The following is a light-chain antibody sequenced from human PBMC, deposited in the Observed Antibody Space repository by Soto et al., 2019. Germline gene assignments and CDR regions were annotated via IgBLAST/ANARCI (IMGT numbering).Light chain of an antibody. J-gene: IGLJ3*02. CDR1: SGHSSYA. Sequence: QLVLTQSPSASASLGASVKLTCTLSSGHSSYAIAWHQQQPEKGPRYLMKLNSDGSHSKGDGIPDRFSGSSSGTERYLTLSGLQSEDEAAYYCQTWSTAIRVLCGGTKLTLL. V-gene: IGLV4-69*01. CDR2: LNSDGSH. CDR3: QTWSTAIRV.